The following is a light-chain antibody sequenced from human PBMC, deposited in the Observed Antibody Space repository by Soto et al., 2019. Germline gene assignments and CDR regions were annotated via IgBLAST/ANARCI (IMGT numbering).Light chain of an antibody. CDR2: RNN. CDR3: AAWDDSLSGFYV. Sequence: QSVLTQPTSASGTPGQRVTMSCSGSSSNIGTNYVYWYQQLPGTAPKILIYRNNQRPSGVPDRFSGSKSGTSASLAISGLRSEDEADYYCAAWDDSLSGFYVFGTGTKLTVL. V-gene: IGLV1-47*01. CDR1: SSNIGTNY. J-gene: IGLJ1*01.